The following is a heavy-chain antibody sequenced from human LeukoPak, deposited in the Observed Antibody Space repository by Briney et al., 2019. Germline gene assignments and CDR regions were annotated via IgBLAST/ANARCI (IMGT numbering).Heavy chain of an antibody. CDR2: MNQDGSEK. Sequence: GGSLRLSCAASGFTFSDSWMSWVRQAPGKGLEWVANMNQDGSEKDYVDSVKGRFTISRDNARNSLYLQMGSLRAEDTAVYYCATYTHWVAGDVWGQGTTVTASS. CDR3: ATYTHWVAGDV. D-gene: IGHD3-16*01. CDR1: GFTFSDSW. J-gene: IGHJ6*02. V-gene: IGHV3-7*01.